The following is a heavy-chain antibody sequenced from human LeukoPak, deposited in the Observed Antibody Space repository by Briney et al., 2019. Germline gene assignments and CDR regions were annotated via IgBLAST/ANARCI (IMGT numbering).Heavy chain of an antibody. D-gene: IGHD2-8*01. Sequence: SVKVSCKASGGTFSSYAISWVRQAPGQGLEWMGGIIPIFGTANYAQKFRGRVTITTDETTSTAYMELSSLRSEDTAVYYCARATNGVLNGPPDYYYYYMDVWGKGTTVTVSS. CDR1: GGTFSSYA. CDR3: ARATNGVLNGPPDYYYYYMDV. CDR2: IIPIFGTA. J-gene: IGHJ6*03. V-gene: IGHV1-69*05.